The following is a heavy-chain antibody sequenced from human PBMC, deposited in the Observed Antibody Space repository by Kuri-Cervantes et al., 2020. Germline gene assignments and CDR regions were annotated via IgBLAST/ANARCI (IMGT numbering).Heavy chain of an antibody. CDR3: ARGPGYCSSTSCYSGMDV. CDR1: GFTFSSYA. D-gene: IGHD2-2*01. Sequence: GGSLRLSCAASGFTFSSYAMHWVRQAPGKGLEWVAVISYDGSNKYYVDSVKGRFTISRDNSKNTLYLQMNSLRAEDTAVYYCARGPGYCSSTSCYSGMDVWGQGTTVTVSS. J-gene: IGHJ6*02. V-gene: IGHV3-30-3*01. CDR2: ISYDGSNK.